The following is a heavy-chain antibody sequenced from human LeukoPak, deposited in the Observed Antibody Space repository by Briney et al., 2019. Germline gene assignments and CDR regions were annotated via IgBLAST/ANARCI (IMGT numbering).Heavy chain of an antibody. CDR3: AKGGEICSGGSCSPGY. CDR1: GFIFSSYG. Sequence: LPGGSPRLSCAASGFIFSSYGMHWVRQAPGKGLEWVAVLSSDGSNKYYTDSVKGRFTISRDNSKDTLYLQMNSLRVEDTALYYCAKGGEICSGGSCSPGYWGQGTLVTVSS. J-gene: IGHJ4*02. CDR2: LSSDGSNK. V-gene: IGHV3-30*18. D-gene: IGHD2-15*01.